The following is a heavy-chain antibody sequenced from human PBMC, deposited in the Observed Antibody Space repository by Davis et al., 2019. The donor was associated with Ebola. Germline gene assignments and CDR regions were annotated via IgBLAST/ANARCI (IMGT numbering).Heavy chain of an antibody. CDR2: ISPYTGNT. CDR1: GYTFDSYG. V-gene: IGHV1-18*04. Sequence: AASVKVSCKASGYTFDSYGFDWVRQAPGQGREWRGWISPYTGNTNYAHKLQGRVTLTTDTSAATAYMQLTSLRSDDTAIYYCARDFQDGATWVSDYWGQGTLVTVSS. CDR3: ARDFQDGATWVSDY. D-gene: IGHD5-24*01. J-gene: IGHJ4*02.